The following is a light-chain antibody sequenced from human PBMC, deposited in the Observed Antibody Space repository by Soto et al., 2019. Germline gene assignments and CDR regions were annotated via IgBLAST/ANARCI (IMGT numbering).Light chain of an antibody. Sequence: EIVLTHSPATLSLSPGERATLSFRASQSVSSYLAWYQQKPGQAPRLLIYDASNRATGIPARFSGSGSGTDFTLTISSLEPEDFAVYYCQQRSNWPRFTFGPGTKVDIK. J-gene: IGKJ3*01. CDR1: QSVSSY. CDR2: DAS. V-gene: IGKV3-11*01. CDR3: QQRSNWPRFT.